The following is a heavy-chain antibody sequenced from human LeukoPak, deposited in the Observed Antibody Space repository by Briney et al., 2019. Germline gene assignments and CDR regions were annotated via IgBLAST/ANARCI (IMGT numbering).Heavy chain of an antibody. Sequence: PGGSLRLSCAASGFTFSSYSMDWVRQAPGKGLEWVANIKQDGSEKYYVDSVKGRFTISRDNAKNSLYVQMNSLRAEDTAVYYCARLRGLYSDTNRYQTALDCWGQGTLVTVSS. CDR3: ARLRGLYSDTNRYQTALDC. D-gene: IGHD1-26*01. V-gene: IGHV3-7*01. CDR1: GFTFSSYS. J-gene: IGHJ4*02. CDR2: IKQDGSEK.